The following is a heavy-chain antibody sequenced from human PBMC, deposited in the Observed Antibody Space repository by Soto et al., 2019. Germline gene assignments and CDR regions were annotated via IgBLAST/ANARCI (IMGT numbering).Heavy chain of an antibody. CDR3: AREDKPGGYTPPGSSGFDS. D-gene: IGHD5-12*01. V-gene: IGHV1-69*05. CDR2: IIPIYGTA. J-gene: IGHJ4*02. Sequence: QVQLVQAGAEVKKPGSSVKVSCKASGGTFSTYAISWVRQAPGQGLEWMGGIIPIYGTANYAQKFQGRLTMTSDESMSTVYVELSSLRSDDTAVYYCAREDKPGGYTPPGSSGFDSWGQGTLVTVSS. CDR1: GGTFSTYA.